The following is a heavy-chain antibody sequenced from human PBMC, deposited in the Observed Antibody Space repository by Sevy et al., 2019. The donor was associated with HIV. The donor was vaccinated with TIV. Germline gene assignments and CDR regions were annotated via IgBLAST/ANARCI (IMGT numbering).Heavy chain of an antibody. CDR3: AKAHDFWSGYYPN. J-gene: IGHJ4*02. V-gene: IGHV3-23*01. D-gene: IGHD3-3*01. CDR1: GFTFTSNA. Sequence: GGSLRLSCAASGFTFTSNAMSWFPQAPGKGLEWSPGFMGSGGSPYYADSVKGRFTISEDNSKNTLYLQMNSLRAEDTAVYYCAKAHDFWSGYYPNWGQGTLVTVSS. CDR2: FMGSGGSP.